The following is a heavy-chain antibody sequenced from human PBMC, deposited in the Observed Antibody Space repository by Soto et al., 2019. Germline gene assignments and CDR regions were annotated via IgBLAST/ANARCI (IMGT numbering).Heavy chain of an antibody. CDR2: IIPIFGTA. D-gene: IGHD3-10*01. CDR1: GGTFSSYA. Sequence: ASVKVSCQASGGTFSSYAISWVRQAPGQGLEWMGGIIPIFGTANYAQKFQGRVTITADESTSTAYMELSSLRSEDTAVYYCAVTYYYGSGSYYVFDYWGQGTLVTVSS. CDR3: AVTYYYGSGSYYVFDY. J-gene: IGHJ4*02. V-gene: IGHV1-69*13.